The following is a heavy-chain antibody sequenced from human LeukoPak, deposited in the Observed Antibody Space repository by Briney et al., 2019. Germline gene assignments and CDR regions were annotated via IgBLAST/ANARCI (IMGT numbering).Heavy chain of an antibody. J-gene: IGHJ6*03. CDR2: IIPIFGTA. Sequence: SVKVSFKASGGTFSSYAISWVRQAPGQGLEWMGGIIPIFGTANYAQKFQGRVTITTDESTSTAYMELSSLRSEDTAVYYCARGGYSYGYYYYYMDVWGKGTTVTVSS. CDR3: ARGGYSYGYYYYYMDV. D-gene: IGHD5-18*01. CDR1: GGTFSSYA. V-gene: IGHV1-69*05.